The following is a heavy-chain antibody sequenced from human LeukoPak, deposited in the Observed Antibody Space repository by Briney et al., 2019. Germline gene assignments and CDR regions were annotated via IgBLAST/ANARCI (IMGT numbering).Heavy chain of an antibody. CDR1: GFTFSSYS. CDR2: VSGSGDKT. J-gene: IGHJ5*02. D-gene: IGHD3-10*01. Sequence: PGGSLRLSCAASGFTFSSYSMNWVRQAPGKGLEWVSSVSGSGDKTYSADSVKGRFTISRDNSKNTLYLQINSLRAEDTAVYYCAKTSAVPQRFTMALGVIPASFVSWGQGTLVTVSS. V-gene: IGHV3-23*01. CDR3: AKTSAVPQRFTMALGVIPASFVS.